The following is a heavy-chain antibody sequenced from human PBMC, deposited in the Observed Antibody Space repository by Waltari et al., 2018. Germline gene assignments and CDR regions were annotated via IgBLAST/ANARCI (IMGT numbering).Heavy chain of an antibody. Sequence: QVQLQESGPGLVKPSETLSLTCTVSGGSISSYYWSWIRQPAGKGLEWIGRIYTSGSTSSNPALKSRVTRSVDTAKNQCSLKLSSVTAADTAVYYWARDGRPAAIPGSGFDPWGQGTLVTVSS. J-gene: IGHJ5*02. CDR2: IYTSGST. D-gene: IGHD2-2*02. V-gene: IGHV4-4*07. CDR3: ARDGRPAAIPGSGFDP. CDR1: GGSISSYY.